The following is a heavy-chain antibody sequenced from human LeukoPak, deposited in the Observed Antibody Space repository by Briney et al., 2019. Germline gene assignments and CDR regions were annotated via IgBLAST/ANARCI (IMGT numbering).Heavy chain of an antibody. D-gene: IGHD3-22*01. CDR2: ISSSGSTI. Sequence: GGSLRLSCAASGFTFSDYYMSWIRQAPGKGLEWVSYISSSGSTIYYADSVKGRFTISGDNAKNSLYLQMNSLRAEDTAVYYCAKAMIVVGSRPFDYWGQGTWSPSPQ. CDR3: AKAMIVVGSRPFDY. V-gene: IGHV3-11*01. J-gene: IGHJ4*02. CDR1: GFTFSDYY.